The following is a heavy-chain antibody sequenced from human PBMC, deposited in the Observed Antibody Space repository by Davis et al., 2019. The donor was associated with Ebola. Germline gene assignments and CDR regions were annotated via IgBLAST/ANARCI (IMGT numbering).Heavy chain of an antibody. V-gene: IGHV3-30*03. CDR2: ISYDGSNK. CDR1: GFTFSSYG. D-gene: IGHD4-23*01. CDR3: ARERGDYGGYYFDY. J-gene: IGHJ4*02. Sequence: GESLKISCAASGFTFSSYGMHWVRQAPGKGLEWVAVISYDGSNKYYADSVKGRFTISRDNSKNTLYLQMNSLRAEDTAVYYCARERGDYGGYYFDYWGQGTLVTVSS.